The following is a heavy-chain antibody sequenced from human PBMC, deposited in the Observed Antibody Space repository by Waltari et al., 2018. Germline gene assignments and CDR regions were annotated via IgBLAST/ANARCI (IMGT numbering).Heavy chain of an antibody. CDR3: ATDSSSSLSSVY. CDR2: VRLIRSSP. V-gene: IGHV3-48*01. J-gene: IGHJ4*01. Sequence: EVRQVEYGGGLVQPGGALRHCCAASGLTFSSYSMNWVRQAHGQCLGFFCYVRLIRSSPCCAESVLCRFPIACDNAKNSLYLQVTFLRSDSTPVCYCATDSSSSLSSVYWGHGSLVTV. CDR1: GLTFSSYS. D-gene: IGHD6-6*01.